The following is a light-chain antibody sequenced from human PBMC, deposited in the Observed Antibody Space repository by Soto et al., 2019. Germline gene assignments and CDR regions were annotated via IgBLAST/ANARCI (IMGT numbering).Light chain of an antibody. J-gene: IGKJ1*01. V-gene: IGKV1-9*01. CDR2: SAS. CDR1: QAIGSY. CDR3: QQYNSYWT. Sequence: IQLTQSPSSLSASVGDTVTITCRASQAIGSYFAWYQQRPGTAPKLLIYSASTLHSGVPSRFSGSGSGTDFTLTISSLQPDDFATYYCQQYNSYWTFGQGTKVEIK.